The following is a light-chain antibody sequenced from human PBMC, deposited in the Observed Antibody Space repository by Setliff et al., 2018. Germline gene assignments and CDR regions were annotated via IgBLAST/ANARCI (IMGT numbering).Light chain of an antibody. CDR1: SSDVGGYNY. CDR3: CSYAGSYTEV. V-gene: IGLV2-11*01. J-gene: IGLJ1*01. CDR2: DVS. Sequence: QSALAQPRSVSGSPGQSVTIPCTGTSSDVGGYNYVSWYQQHPGKAPKVMIYDVSKRPSGVPDRFSGSKSGNTASLTISGLQAEDEADYYCCSYAGSYTEVFGTGTKVTV.